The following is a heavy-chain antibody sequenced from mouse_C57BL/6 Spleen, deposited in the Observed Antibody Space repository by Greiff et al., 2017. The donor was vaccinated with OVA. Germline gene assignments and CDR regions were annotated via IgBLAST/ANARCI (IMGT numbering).Heavy chain of an antibody. D-gene: IGHD2-1*01. Sequence: EVQVVESGGGLVKPGGSLKLSCAASGFTFSDYGMHWVRQAPEKGLEWVAYISSGSSTIYYADTVKGRFTISRDNAKNTLFLQMTSLRSEDTAMYYCARPLYYGNYGFDYWGQGTTLTVSS. V-gene: IGHV5-17*01. CDR3: ARPLYYGNYGFDY. CDR1: GFTFSDYG. CDR2: ISSGSSTI. J-gene: IGHJ2*01.